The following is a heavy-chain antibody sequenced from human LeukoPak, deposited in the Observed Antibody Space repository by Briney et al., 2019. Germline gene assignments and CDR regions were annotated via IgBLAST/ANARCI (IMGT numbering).Heavy chain of an antibody. CDR3: ARDYLGYYYYMDV. Sequence: SVKVSCKVSGYTFTSYGISWVRQAPGQGLEWMGRIIPIFGTANYAQKFQGRVTITTDESTSTAYMELSSLRSEDTAVYYCARDYLGYYYYMDVWGKGTTATVSS. J-gene: IGHJ6*03. CDR1: GYTFTSYG. CDR2: IIPIFGTA. V-gene: IGHV1-69*05. D-gene: IGHD2/OR15-2a*01.